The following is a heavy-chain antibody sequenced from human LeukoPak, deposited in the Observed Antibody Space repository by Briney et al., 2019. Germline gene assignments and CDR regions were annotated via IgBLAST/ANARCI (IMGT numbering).Heavy chain of an antibody. CDR2: IYYSGST. CDR3: AREGSGSNHMDV. V-gene: IGHV4-61*01. J-gene: IGHJ6*03. D-gene: IGHD1-14*01. Sequence: SETLYLTCTVSGGSISSSSYYWGWIRQPPGKGLEWIGYIYYSGSTNYNPSLKSRVTISVDTSKNQFSLKLSSVTAADTAVYYCAREGSGSNHMDVWGKGTTVTVSS. CDR1: GGSISSSSYY.